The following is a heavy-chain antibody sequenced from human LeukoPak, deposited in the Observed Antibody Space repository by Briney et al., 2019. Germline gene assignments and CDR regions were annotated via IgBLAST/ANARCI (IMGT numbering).Heavy chain of an antibody. CDR3: ARDEYLWVVIQLGLFDY. CDR1: GFTFSDYW. D-gene: IGHD2-2*01. V-gene: IGHV3-74*01. CDR2: INSDGSST. J-gene: IGHJ4*02. Sequence: GGSLRLSCAASGFTFSDYWMHWVRQAPGKGLVWVSRINSDGSSTTYADSVKGRFTISRDNSKNTLYLQMNSLRAEDTAVYYCARDEYLWVVIQLGLFDYWGQGTLVTVSS.